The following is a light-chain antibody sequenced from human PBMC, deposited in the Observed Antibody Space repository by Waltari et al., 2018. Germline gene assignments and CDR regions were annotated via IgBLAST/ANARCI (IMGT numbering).Light chain of an antibody. CDR3: LQYNSHPWT. V-gene: IGKV1-17*01. J-gene: IGKJ1*01. CDR1: QAINTY. CDR2: AAS. Sequence: DIQMTQSPSSLSAFAGDTVTITCRASQAINTYLNWYQHKPGKAPKRLIYAASSLESGVPSRFSGSGSGTDFTLTISSLQPEDFAAYYCLQYNSHPWTFGQGTKVEIK.